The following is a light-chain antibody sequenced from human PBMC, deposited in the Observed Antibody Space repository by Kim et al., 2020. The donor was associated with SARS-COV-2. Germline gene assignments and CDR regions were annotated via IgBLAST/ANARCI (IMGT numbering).Light chain of an antibody. J-gene: IGLJ2*01. CDR3: YSATDNNRI. Sequence: VSPGQTARTPCSGEILAQGYVRWFQQKPGQAPLLVIYKDSERPSGIPERFSGSSSGTTVTLTISEAQVEDESDYYCYSATDNNRIFGGGTQLTVL. V-gene: IGLV3-27*01. CDR1: ILAQGY. CDR2: KDS.